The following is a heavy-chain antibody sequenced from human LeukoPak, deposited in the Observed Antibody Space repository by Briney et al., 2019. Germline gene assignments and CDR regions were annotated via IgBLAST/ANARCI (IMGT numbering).Heavy chain of an antibody. J-gene: IGHJ4*02. V-gene: IGHV4-59*01. CDR2: IYDSGST. D-gene: IGHD3-22*01. CDR1: GGSISSYY. Sequence: SETLSLTCTVSGGSISSYYWSWIRQPPGKGLEWIGNIYDSGSTNYNPPLKSRVTISVDTSKNRCSLKLSSVTAADTAVYYCARQSISGSSLSYFDYWGQGTLVNVSS. CDR3: ARQSISGSSLSYFDY.